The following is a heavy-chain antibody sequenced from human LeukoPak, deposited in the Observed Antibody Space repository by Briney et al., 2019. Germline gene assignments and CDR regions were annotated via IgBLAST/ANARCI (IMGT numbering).Heavy chain of an antibody. CDR1: GYSISSGSY. J-gene: IGHJ5*02. V-gene: IGHV4-38-2*02. D-gene: IGHD1-26*01. Sequence: PSETLSLTCTVSGYSISSGSYWGWIRQPPGKGLEWIGSIHHSGSTYYNPSLKSRVTISVDTSKNQFSLKLSSVTAADTAVYYCARGGMSGDFDPWGQGTLVTVSS. CDR3: ARGGMSGDFDP. CDR2: IHHSGST.